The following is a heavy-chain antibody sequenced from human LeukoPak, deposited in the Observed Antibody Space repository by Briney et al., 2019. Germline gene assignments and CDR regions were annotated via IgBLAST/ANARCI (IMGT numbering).Heavy chain of an antibody. Sequence: GRSLRLSCAASGFTFSTYGMHWVRQAPGKGLEWVAVISYDGSNKYYADSVKGRFTIPRDNSKNTLYLQMSSLRAEDTAVYYCTKDRNGDYPYWYFDLWGRGTLVTVSS. J-gene: IGHJ2*01. D-gene: IGHD4-17*01. CDR3: TKDRNGDYPYWYFDL. CDR1: GFTFSTYG. CDR2: ISYDGSNK. V-gene: IGHV3-30*18.